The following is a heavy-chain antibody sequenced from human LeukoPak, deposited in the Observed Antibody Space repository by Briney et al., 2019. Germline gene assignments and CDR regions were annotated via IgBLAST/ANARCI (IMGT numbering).Heavy chain of an antibody. CDR2: LSRSGAST. J-gene: IGHJ4*02. CDR3: AKRAPPAYFDY. V-gene: IGHV3-23*01. CDR1: EFSFSDFA. Sequence: GGSLRLSCAAAEFSFSDFAMSWVRQAPGKWLEWVSALSRSGASTYYADSVKGRFTISRDNSKNTLYLQMNSLRAEDTAVYYCAKRAPPAYFDYWGQGTLVTVSS.